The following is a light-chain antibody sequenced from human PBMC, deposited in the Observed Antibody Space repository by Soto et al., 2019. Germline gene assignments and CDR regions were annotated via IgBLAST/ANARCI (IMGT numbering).Light chain of an antibody. Sequence: QSVLTQPPSVSGAPGQRVTISCTGSSSNIGAGHDVHWYQQLPGTVPKLLIYGNSNRPSGVPDRFSGSKSGTSASLAITGLQAEDEADYYCQSYDSSLSGSYVFGTGTKLTVL. V-gene: IGLV1-40*01. CDR2: GNS. CDR3: QSYDSSLSGSYV. J-gene: IGLJ1*01. CDR1: SSNIGAGHD.